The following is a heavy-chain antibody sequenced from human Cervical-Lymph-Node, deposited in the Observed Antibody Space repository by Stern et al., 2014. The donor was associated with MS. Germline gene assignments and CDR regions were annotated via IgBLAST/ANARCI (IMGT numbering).Heavy chain of an antibody. CDR2: IYWDDDR. V-gene: IGHV2-5*02. Sequence: QVTLKESGPTLVKPTQTLTLTCRVSGFSLNTIGEGVGWIRQPPGKALGWLALIYWDDDRRYSPSLKDRLTITKDTSKNLVVLKMTNMDPQDTATYYCAHSSLSVGVSFDYWGQGTLITVSS. J-gene: IGHJ4*02. D-gene: IGHD3-10*01. CDR1: GFSLNTIGEG. CDR3: AHSSLSVGVSFDY.